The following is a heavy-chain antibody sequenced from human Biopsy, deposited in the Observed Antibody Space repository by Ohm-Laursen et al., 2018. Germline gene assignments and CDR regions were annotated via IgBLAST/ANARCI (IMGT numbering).Heavy chain of an antibody. J-gene: IGHJ5*02. CDR2: IIPIPNVA. V-gene: IGHV1-69*10. D-gene: IGHD1-26*01. CDR1: GDSFTSYA. Sequence: SVKVSRKVSGDSFTSYAIGWVRQAPGQGLEWMGGIIPIPNVATYAQKFQGRITITADESTSTAYMELSSLTSDDTAVYFCARGEGSSWFDPWGHGTLVTVSS. CDR3: ARGEGSSWFDP.